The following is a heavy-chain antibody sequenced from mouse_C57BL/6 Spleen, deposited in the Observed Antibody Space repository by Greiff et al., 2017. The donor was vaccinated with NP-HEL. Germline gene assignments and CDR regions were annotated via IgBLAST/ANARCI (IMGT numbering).Heavy chain of an antibody. Sequence: QVQLQQPGAELVKPGASVKMSCKASGYTFTSYWITWVKQRPGQGLEWIGDIYPGSGSTNYNEKFKSKATLTVDTSSSTAYMQLSSLTSEDSAVYYCARKDYYGSSFDYWGKGTTLTVSS. CDR3: ARKDYYGSSFDY. V-gene: IGHV1-55*01. CDR2: IYPGSGST. J-gene: IGHJ2*01. D-gene: IGHD1-1*01. CDR1: GYTFTSYW.